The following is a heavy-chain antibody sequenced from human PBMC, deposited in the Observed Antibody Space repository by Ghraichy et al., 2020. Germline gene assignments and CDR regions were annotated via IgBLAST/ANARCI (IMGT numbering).Heavy chain of an antibody. CDR1: GGSISSGGYS. CDR2: IYHSGST. CDR3: ARDRYYYDSSGSQYSHYYYYGMDV. J-gene: IGHJ6*02. D-gene: IGHD3-22*01. V-gene: IGHV4-30-2*01. Sequence: SETLSLTCAVSGGSISSGGYSWSWIRQPPGKGLEWIGYIYHSGSTYYNPSLKSRVTISVDRSKNQFSLKLSSVTAADTAVYYCARDRYYYDSSGSQYSHYYYYGMDVWGQGTTVTVSS.